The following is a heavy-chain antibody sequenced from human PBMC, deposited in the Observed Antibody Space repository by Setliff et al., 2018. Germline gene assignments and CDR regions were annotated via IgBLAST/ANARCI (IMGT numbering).Heavy chain of an antibody. CDR2: ISGGDSST. CDR1: GLTISNSA. CDR3: VKGTNVVMVYTGFDH. V-gene: IGHV3-23*01. J-gene: IGHJ4*01. D-gene: IGHD2-8*01. Sequence: PGGSLRLSCAASGLTISNSAMTWVRQAPGKGLEWVSSISGGDSSTNYADSVKGRFIISRDNSKNTLFLQMSSLRAADTAVYYCVKGTNVVMVYTGFDHWGQGTLVTVSS.